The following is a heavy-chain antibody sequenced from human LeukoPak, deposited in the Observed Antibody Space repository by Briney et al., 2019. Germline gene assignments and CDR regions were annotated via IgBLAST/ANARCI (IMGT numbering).Heavy chain of an antibody. CDR2: VYCSGST. D-gene: IGHD5-24*01. V-gene: IGHV4-59*01. CDR1: GGSISTYY. J-gene: IGHJ4*02. Sequence: SETLSLTCTVSGGSISTYYWSWIRQPPGKGLEGIRYVYCSGSTNNHPLLKSRVTISLYTYKNHVSLMLSSVTAADTAVYFCARGERRDGYTFGYWGQGTLVTVSS. CDR3: ARGERRDGYTFGY.